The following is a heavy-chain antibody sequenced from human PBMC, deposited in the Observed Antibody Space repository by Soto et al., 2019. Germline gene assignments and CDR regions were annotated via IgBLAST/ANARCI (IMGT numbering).Heavy chain of an antibody. Sequence: PGGSLRLSCAASGFTFSSYAMSWVRQAPGKGLEWVSAISGSGGSTYYADSVKGRFTISRDNSKNTLYLQMNSLRAEDTAVHYCAKKTYDFWSGSSLWGGYFDYWGQGTLVTVSS. V-gene: IGHV3-23*01. CDR3: AKKTYDFWSGSSLWGGYFDY. CDR1: GFTFSSYA. J-gene: IGHJ4*02. CDR2: ISGSGGST. D-gene: IGHD3-3*01.